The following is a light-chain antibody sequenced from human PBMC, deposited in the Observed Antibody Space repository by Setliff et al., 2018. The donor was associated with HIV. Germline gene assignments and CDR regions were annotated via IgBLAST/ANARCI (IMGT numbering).Light chain of an antibody. V-gene: IGLV3-21*04. CDR3: QVWDTSSDHPYV. CDR1: NIGGKS. CDR2: YDS. J-gene: IGLJ1*01. Sequence: SYELTQPPSVSVAPGKTAKITCGGNNIGGKSIHWYQQKPGQAPVLVIYYDSDRPSGIPERFSGSNSGNTATLTISGVEAGDEADYYCQVWDTSSDHPYVFGTGTKVTVL.